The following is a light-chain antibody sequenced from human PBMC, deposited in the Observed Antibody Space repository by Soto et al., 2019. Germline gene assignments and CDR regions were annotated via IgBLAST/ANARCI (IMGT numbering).Light chain of an antibody. V-gene: IGKV3-20*01. CDR3: QQYGSSSWT. CDR1: QSVSASY. CDR2: GAS. J-gene: IGKJ1*01. Sequence: EIVLTQSPGTLSLSPGERATLSCRASQSVSASYLAWYQQRPGQAPSLLIYGASSRATGIPDRFSGSGSGTDLTLTISRLEPEDFAVYYCQQYGSSSWTFGQGTKVDIK.